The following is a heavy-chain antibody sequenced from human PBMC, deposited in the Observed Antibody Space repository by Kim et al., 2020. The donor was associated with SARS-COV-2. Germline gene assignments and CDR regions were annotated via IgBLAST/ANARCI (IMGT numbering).Heavy chain of an antibody. CDR2: IIPIFGTA. D-gene: IGHD3-22*01. CDR1: GGTFSSYA. Sequence: SVKVSCKASGGTFSSYAISWVRQAPGQGLEWMGGIIPIFGTANYAQKFQGRVTITADESTSTAYMELSSLRSEDTAVYYCARDPMNSVSFQHWGQGTLVTVSS. CDR3: ARDPMNSVSFQH. V-gene: IGHV1-69*13. J-gene: IGHJ1*01.